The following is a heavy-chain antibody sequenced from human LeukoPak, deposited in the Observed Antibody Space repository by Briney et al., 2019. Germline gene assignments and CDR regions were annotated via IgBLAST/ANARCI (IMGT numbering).Heavy chain of an antibody. CDR1: GFTFDDYA. V-gene: IGHV3-9*01. CDR2: ISWNSGSI. CDR3: AKDLHFGSADY. J-gene: IGHJ4*02. D-gene: IGHD3-10*01. Sequence: GGSLRLSCAASGFTFDDYAMHWVRQAPGKGLEWVSGISWNSGSIGYADSVKGRFTISRDNAKNTLYLQMNSLRVDDTAVYYCAKDLHFGSADYWGQGTLVTVSS.